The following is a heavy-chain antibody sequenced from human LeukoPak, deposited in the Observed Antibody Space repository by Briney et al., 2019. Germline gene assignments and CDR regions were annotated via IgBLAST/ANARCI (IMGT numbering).Heavy chain of an antibody. CDR2: IWYDGSNK. J-gene: IGHJ4*02. V-gene: IGHV3-33*06. Sequence: GRSLRLSCAASGFTFSSYGMHWVRQAPGKGLEWVAVIWYDGSNKYYADSVKGRFTISRDNSKNTLYLQMNSLRAEDTAVYYCAKDGDGWYFGFDYWGQGTLVTVSS. CDR3: AKDGDGWYFGFDY. D-gene: IGHD6-19*01. CDR1: GFTFSSYG.